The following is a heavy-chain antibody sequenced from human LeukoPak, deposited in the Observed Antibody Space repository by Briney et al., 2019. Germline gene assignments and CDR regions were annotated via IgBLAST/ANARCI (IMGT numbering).Heavy chain of an antibody. V-gene: IGHV3-33*01. Sequence: GRSLRLSCAASGFTFSSYGMHWVRQAPSKGLEWVAVIWYDGSNKYYADSVKGRFTTSTDNSKNTLYLQMNSLTAEDTPVYHSARNDFYDSSGYYSNFDYCSQGTLLTVSS. CDR2: IWYDGSNK. J-gene: IGHJ4*02. CDR3: ARNDFYDSSGYYSNFDY. CDR1: GFTFSSYG. D-gene: IGHD3-22*01.